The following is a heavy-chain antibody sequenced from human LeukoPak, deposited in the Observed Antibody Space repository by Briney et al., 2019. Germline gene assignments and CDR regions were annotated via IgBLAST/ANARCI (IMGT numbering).Heavy chain of an antibody. CDR3: ARSRESDY. D-gene: IGHD3-10*01. J-gene: IGHJ4*02. CDR2: ISYDGSNK. V-gene: IGHV3-30*03. CDR1: GFTFSSYG. Sequence: GRSLRLSCAASGFTFSSYGMHWVRQAPGKGLEWVAVISYDGSNKYYADSVKGRFTISRDNSKNTLYLQMNSLRAEDTAVYYCARSRESDYWGQGTLVTVSS.